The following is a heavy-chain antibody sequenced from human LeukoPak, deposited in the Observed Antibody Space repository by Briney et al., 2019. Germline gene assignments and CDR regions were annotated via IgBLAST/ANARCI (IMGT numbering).Heavy chain of an antibody. CDR3: ARDTTYNSYWYFDL. CDR1: SGSFSRGGCS. V-gene: IGHV4-30-2*01. CDR2: IYQSGST. Sequence: SDTLSLTCAVSSGSFSRGGCSWSWIRQPPGEGLEWIGYIYQSGSTYYNPSLKSRVTISVDRSKNQFSLKLSSVTAADTAVYYCARDTTYNSYWYFDLWGRGALVTVSS. J-gene: IGHJ2*01. D-gene: IGHD5-24*01.